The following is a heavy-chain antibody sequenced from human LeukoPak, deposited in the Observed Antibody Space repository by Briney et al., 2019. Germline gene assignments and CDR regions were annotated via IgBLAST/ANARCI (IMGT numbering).Heavy chain of an antibody. Sequence: GGSLRLSCAASGFTFSSYGMHWVRQAPGKGLEWVAVISYDGSNKYYADSVKGRFTISRDNSKNTLYLQTNSLRAEDTAVYYCAKGGAYCGGDCYLYGMDVWGQGTTATVSS. J-gene: IGHJ6*02. CDR1: GFTFSSYG. CDR3: AKGGAYCGGDCYLYGMDV. CDR2: ISYDGSNK. V-gene: IGHV3-30*18. D-gene: IGHD2-21*02.